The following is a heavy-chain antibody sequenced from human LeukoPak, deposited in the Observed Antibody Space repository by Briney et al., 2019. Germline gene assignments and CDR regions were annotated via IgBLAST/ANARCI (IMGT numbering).Heavy chain of an antibody. CDR1: GASINNYY. J-gene: IGHJ2*01. V-gene: IGHV4-59*01. D-gene: IGHD3/OR15-3a*01. CDR3: ATAMDWGSRWYFDL. CDR2: ISYIGST. Sequence: SETLSLTCTVSGASINNYYWNWIRQPPGKGLEWLGYISYIGSTNYSPSLRSRVSMSLDTSKNQSSLRLNSVTAADTAVYYCATAMDWGSRWYFDLWGRAPWSLSPQ.